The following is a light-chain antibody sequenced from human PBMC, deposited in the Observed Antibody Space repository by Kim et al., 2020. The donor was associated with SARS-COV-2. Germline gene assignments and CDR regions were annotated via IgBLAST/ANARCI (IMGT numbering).Light chain of an antibody. J-gene: IGKJ1*01. V-gene: IGKV3D-15*01. CDR3: QQHNNWSGT. CDR1: RRVISN. Sequence: VSSGGGATPSCRASRRVISNLAWCQQQPGQAPRLLLYGASSRAAGIPARFSGSGSATEVTLPISSLQSEDFAVYYCQQHNNWSGTFGQGTKVDIK. CDR2: GAS.